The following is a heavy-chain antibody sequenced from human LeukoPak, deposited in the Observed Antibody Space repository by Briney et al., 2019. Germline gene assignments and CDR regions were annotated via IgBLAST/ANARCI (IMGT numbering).Heavy chain of an antibody. V-gene: IGHV5-51*01. CDR2: IYPGDSDT. Sequence: LGESLKISCKGSGYSFSSYWIGWVRQMPGKGLEWMGMIYPGDSDTRYSPSFQGHVTISADNSISTAYLQWSSLKASDTAMYYCARRAYCGGDCYLDYWGQGTLVTVSS. J-gene: IGHJ4*02. CDR1: GYSFSSYW. CDR3: ARRAYCGGDCYLDY. D-gene: IGHD2-21*02.